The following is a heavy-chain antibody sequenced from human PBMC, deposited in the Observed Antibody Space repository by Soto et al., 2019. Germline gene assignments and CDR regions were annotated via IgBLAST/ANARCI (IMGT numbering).Heavy chain of an antibody. V-gene: IGHV3-7*01. CDR3: ARVPELGTYPFPGLDY. J-gene: IGHJ4*02. CDR2: IKQDASEK. Sequence: GGSLRLSCAGSGFTFSTYWMHWVRQAPGKGLEWVANIKQDASEKYYVDSVKGRFSISRDNAKNSLYLQMNSLRAEDTAVYYCARVPELGTYPFPGLDYWGQGTLVTVSS. CDR1: GFTFSTYW. D-gene: IGHD1-26*01.